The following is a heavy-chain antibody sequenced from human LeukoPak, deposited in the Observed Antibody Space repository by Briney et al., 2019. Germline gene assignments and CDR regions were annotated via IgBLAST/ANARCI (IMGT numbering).Heavy chain of an antibody. CDR2: IYTSGST. CDR3: ARDSHDFWSGTKNWFDP. CDR1: GGPISSYY. J-gene: IGHJ5*02. V-gene: IGHV4-4*07. Sequence: PSETLSLTCTVSGGPISSYYWSWIRQPAGKGLEWIGRIYTSGSTNYNPSLKGRVTMSVDTSKNQFSLKLSSVTAADTAVYYCARDSHDFWSGTKNWFDPWGQGTLVTVSS. D-gene: IGHD3-3*01.